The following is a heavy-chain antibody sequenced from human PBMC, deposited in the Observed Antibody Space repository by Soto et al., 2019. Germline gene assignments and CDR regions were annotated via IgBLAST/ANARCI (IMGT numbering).Heavy chain of an antibody. CDR3: ARIVVVAGTRAFDL. V-gene: IGHV1-69*06. CDR1: GVTFSSYA. Sequence: SVKVCCNASGVTFSSYAIRLVRQAPGQGLECMGGIIPIFGTANYAQKFQGRVTITADKSTSTDYMELSSLRSEDTAVYYCARIVVVAGTRAFDLWGQGTMVTVSS. CDR2: IIPIFGTA. D-gene: IGHD6-19*01. J-gene: IGHJ3*01.